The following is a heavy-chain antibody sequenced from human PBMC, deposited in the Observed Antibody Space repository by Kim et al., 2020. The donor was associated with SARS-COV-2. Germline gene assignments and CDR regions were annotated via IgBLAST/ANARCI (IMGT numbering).Heavy chain of an antibody. CDR2: GSP. CDR3: ARAGTVSDY. Sequence: GSPYYNPSLKSRVTISVDTSKNQFSLKLSSVTAADTAVYYCARAGTVSDYWGQGTLVTVSS. D-gene: IGHD1-7*01. J-gene: IGHJ4*02. V-gene: IGHV4-30-2*05.